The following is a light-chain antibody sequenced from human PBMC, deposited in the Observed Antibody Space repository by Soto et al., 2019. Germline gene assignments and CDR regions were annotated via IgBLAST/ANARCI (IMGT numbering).Light chain of an antibody. V-gene: IGKV3-11*01. CDR3: QQRSNWPPA. Sequence: EIVLTQSPATLSLSPGERATLSCRASQSVSSYLAWYQQKPGQAPRLLLYDASNRATGIPARFSGSGSGTDFTLTISSLEPEDCEVYYCQQRSNWPPAFGPGTKVDIK. CDR2: DAS. J-gene: IGKJ3*01. CDR1: QSVSSY.